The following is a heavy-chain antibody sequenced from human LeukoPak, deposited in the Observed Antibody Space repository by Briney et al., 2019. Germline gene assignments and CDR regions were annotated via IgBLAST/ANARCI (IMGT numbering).Heavy chain of an antibody. CDR1: GYTFTSYD. V-gene: IGHV1-8*01. CDR3: ARHYDSSGYYWGYYYGMDV. Sequence: ASVKVSCKASGYTFTSYDINWVRQATGQGLEWMGWMNPNSGNTGYAQKFQGRVTMTRNTSISTAYMELSSLRSEDTAVYYCARHYDSSGYYWGYYYGMDVWGQGTTVTVSS. D-gene: IGHD3-22*01. J-gene: IGHJ6*02. CDR2: MNPNSGNT.